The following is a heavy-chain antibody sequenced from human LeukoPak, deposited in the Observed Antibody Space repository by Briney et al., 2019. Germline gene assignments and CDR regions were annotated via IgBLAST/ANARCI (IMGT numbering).Heavy chain of an antibody. V-gene: IGHV3-30-3*01. Sequence: GGSLRLSCAASGFTFSSYAMHWVRQAPGEGLEWVAVISYDGSNKYYADSVKGRFTISRDNSKNTLYLQMNSLRAEDTAVYYCARDPRYPGWLVRGWGYFDYWGQGTLVTVSS. CDR3: ARDPRYPGWLVRGWGYFDY. J-gene: IGHJ4*02. CDR2: ISYDGSNK. D-gene: IGHD6-19*01. CDR1: GFTFSSYA.